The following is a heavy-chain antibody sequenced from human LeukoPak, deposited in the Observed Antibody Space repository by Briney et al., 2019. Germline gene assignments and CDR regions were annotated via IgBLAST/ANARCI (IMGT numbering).Heavy chain of an antibody. V-gene: IGHV4-4*09. Sequence: SETLSLTCTVSGGSISSYYWSWIRQPPGKGLEWIGYIYTSGSTNYNPSLKSRVTISVDTSKNQFSLKLSSVTAADTAVYYCARAKGDSSGYYYGYWFDPWGQGTLVTVSS. J-gene: IGHJ5*02. CDR2: IYTSGST. CDR3: ARAKGDSSGYYYGYWFDP. CDR1: GGSISSYY. D-gene: IGHD3-22*01.